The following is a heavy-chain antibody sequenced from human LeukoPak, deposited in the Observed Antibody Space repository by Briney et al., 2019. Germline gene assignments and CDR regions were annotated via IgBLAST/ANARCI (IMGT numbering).Heavy chain of an antibody. J-gene: IGHJ4*02. D-gene: IGHD6-6*01. CDR3: TRHELREQLVPCDY. CDR1: GYSFTSYW. V-gene: IGHV5-51*01. CDR2: IYPGDSDT. Sequence: GEAPKTSCKGSGYSFTSYWIGWVRQIPGKGLEWMGIIYPGDSDTRYSPSFQGHVTISADKSISTAYLQWSRLKASDTAMYYCTRHELREQLVPCDYWGQGTLVTVSS.